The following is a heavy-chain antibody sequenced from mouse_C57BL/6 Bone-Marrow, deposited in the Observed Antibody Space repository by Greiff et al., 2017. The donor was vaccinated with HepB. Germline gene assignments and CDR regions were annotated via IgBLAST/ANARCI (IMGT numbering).Heavy chain of an antibody. J-gene: IGHJ3*01. CDR1: GYTFTSYW. CDR3: ASYYYGSSPAWFAY. V-gene: IGHV1-64*01. D-gene: IGHD1-1*01. Sequence: VQLQQPGAELVKPGASVKLSCKASGYTFTSYWMHWVKHRPGQGLEWIGMIHPNSGSTNYNEKFKSKATLTVDKSSSTAYMQLSSLTSEDSAVYYCASYYYGSSPAWFAYWGQGTLVTVSA. CDR2: IHPNSGST.